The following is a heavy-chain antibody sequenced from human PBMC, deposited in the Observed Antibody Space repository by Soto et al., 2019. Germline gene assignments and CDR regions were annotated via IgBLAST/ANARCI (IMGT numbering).Heavy chain of an antibody. Sequence: GASVKVSCKASGYTFTSYGISWVRQAPGQGLEWMGWISAYNGNTNYAQKLQGRVTMTTDTSTSTAYMEMNSLRAEDTAVYYCARRSSIAAQGGMDVWGQGTTVTVSS. D-gene: IGHD6-6*01. CDR2: ISAYNGNT. V-gene: IGHV1-18*04. CDR3: ARRSSIAAQGGMDV. J-gene: IGHJ6*02. CDR1: GYTFTSYG.